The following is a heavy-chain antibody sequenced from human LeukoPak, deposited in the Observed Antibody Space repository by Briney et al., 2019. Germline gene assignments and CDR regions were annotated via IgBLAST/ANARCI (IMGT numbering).Heavy chain of an antibody. Sequence: ASVKVSCKASGYTFTSYDISWVRQATGQGLEWMGWMNPNSGNTGYAQKFQGRVTMTRNTSISTAYMELSSLRSEDTAVYYCARGIVVVPENWFDPWGQGTLVTVSS. CDR2: MNPNSGNT. CDR3: ARGIVVVPENWFDP. D-gene: IGHD2-2*01. V-gene: IGHV1-8*01. J-gene: IGHJ5*02. CDR1: GYTFTSYD.